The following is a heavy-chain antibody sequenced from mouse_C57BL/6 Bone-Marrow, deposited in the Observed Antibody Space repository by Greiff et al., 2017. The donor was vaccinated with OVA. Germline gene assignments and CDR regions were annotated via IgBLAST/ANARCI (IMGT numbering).Heavy chain of an antibody. CDR3: ARWDYGHWYFDV. CDR1: GYTFTSYW. V-gene: IGHV1-61*01. J-gene: IGHJ1*03. Sequence: VQLQQPGAELVRPGSSVKLSCKASGYTFTSYWMDWVKQRPGQGLEWIGNIYPSDSETHYNQKFKDKATLTVDKSSSTAYMQLSSLTSEDSAVYYCARWDYGHWYFDVWGTGTTVTVSS. D-gene: IGHD2-4*01. CDR2: IYPSDSET.